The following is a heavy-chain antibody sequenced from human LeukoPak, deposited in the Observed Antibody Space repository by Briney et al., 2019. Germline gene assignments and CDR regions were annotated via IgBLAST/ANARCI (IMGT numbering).Heavy chain of an antibody. CDR1: GYTFTGYY. D-gene: IGHD3-3*01. CDR2: INPNSDGT. J-gene: IGHJ3*02. Sequence: EASVKVSCKASGYTFTGYYMHWVRQAPGQGLEWMGWINPNSDGTNYAQKFQGRVTMTRDTSISTAYMELSRLRSDDTAVYYCARAFTIFGVVIKIRAFDIWGQGTMVTVSS. V-gene: IGHV1-2*02. CDR3: ARAFTIFGVVIKIRAFDI.